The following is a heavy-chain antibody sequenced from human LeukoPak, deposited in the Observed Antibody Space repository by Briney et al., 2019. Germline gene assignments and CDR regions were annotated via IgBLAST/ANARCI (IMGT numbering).Heavy chain of an antibody. V-gene: IGHV3-7*02. D-gene: IGHD4-17*01. J-gene: IGHJ4*02. CDR3: ARFDYADYLAFDY. CDR1: GFTFSSYW. Sequence: GGSLRLSCAASGFTFSSYWMSWVRHAPGKGLEWVANIKQDGSEKYYVDSVKGRFTISRDNAKNSLYLQMNRLRVEDTAVYYCARFDYADYLAFDYWGQGTLVTVSS. CDR2: IKQDGSEK.